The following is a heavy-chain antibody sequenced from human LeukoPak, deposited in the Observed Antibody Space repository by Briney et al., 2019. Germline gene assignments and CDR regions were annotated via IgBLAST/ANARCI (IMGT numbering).Heavy chain of an antibody. CDR1: GGSMNSYY. D-gene: IGHD2-21*01. J-gene: IGHJ4*02. CDR3: ARDPNSAL. V-gene: IGHV4-59*12. CDR2: IYFSGST. Sequence: PSETLSLTCSVSGGSMNSYYWSWIRQPPGKGLEWIGNIYFSGSTNYNPSLKSRITMSVDTSKNQFSLKLNSVTAADTAVYYCARDPNSALWGQGTLVTVSS.